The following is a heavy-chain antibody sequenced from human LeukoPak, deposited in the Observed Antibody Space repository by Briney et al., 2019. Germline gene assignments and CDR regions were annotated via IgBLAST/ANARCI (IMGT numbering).Heavy chain of an antibody. CDR3: ARDLSWGIAFDY. V-gene: IGHV3-33*01. Sequence: PAGSLRLSCAASGFTFSSDGMHWVRHAPGTGLEWEAVIWYDGSNKYYADSSKSRFTIHRDNSKNTLYLQMNSLRDEGMVVYYCARDLSWGIAFDYWGQGTLVTVSS. D-gene: IGHD6-13*01. J-gene: IGHJ4*02. CDR1: GFTFSSDG. CDR2: IWYDGSNK.